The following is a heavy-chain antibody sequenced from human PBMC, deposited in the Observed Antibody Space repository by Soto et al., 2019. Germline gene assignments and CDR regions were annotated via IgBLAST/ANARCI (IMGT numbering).Heavy chain of an antibody. J-gene: IGHJ4*01. V-gene: IGHV4-38-2*02. CDR1: GYSISSGSY. CDR2: IYHGGTT. Sequence: SETLSLTCTVPGYSISSGSYWAWIRQPPGKGPEWIASIYHGGTTFYNPSLKSRITISVDTSNNQFSLKLTSVTAADTAVYYCARVHVMVVAGSTFDYWGHGTLVSVSS. CDR3: ARVHVMVVAGSTFDY. D-gene: IGHD6-19*01.